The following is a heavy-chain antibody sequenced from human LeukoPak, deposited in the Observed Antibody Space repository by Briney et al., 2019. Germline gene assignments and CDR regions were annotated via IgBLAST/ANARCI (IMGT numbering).Heavy chain of an antibody. CDR1: GGSINSHY. Sequence: SETLSLTCAVSGGSINSHYWSWIRQPPGKGLEWIGDIYYTGRNNYNPSLKSRVTISIDTSKNHFSLRLRSVTAADTAVYYCASHSGSYCTHGVCSNDAFDIWGQGTMVTVSS. D-gene: IGHD2-8*01. CDR3: ASHSGSYCTHGVCSNDAFDI. V-gene: IGHV4-59*08. CDR2: IYYTGRN. J-gene: IGHJ3*02.